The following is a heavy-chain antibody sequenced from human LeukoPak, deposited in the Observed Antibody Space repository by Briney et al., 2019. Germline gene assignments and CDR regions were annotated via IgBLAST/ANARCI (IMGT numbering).Heavy chain of an antibody. V-gene: IGHV3-21*01. Sequence: GGSLRLSCAASGFTFSSYSMNWVRQAPGKGLEWVSSISSSSSYIYYADSVKGRFTISRDNAKNSLYLQMNSLRAEDTAVYYCARDQGVVAANRDDAFDIWGQGTMVTVSS. J-gene: IGHJ3*02. D-gene: IGHD2-15*01. CDR1: GFTFSSYS. CDR3: ARDQGVVAANRDDAFDI. CDR2: ISSSSSYI.